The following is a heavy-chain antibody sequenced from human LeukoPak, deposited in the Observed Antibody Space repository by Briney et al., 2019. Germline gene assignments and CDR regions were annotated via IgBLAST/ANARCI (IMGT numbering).Heavy chain of an antibody. J-gene: IGHJ4*02. D-gene: IGHD1-7*01. CDR3: AREGTKRTFDY. CDR1: GGSISSYY. V-gene: IGHV4-59*01. CDR2: IYYSGST. Sequence: TSGTLSLTCTVSGGSISSYYWSWIRQPPGKGLEWIGYIYYSGSTNYNPSLKSRVTISVDTSKNQFSLKLSSVTAADTAVYYCAREGTKRTFDYWGQGTLVTVSS.